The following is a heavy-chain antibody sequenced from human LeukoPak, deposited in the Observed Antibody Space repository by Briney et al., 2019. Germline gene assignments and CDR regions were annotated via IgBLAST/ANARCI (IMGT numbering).Heavy chain of an antibody. V-gene: IGHV1-18*01. CDR2: ISAYNGNT. CDR3: ARCSSTNPYKWFAP. J-gene: IGHJ5*02. Sequence: GASLKVSCKASGYTFTSDGISWVRQAPGQGLEWMGWISAYNGNTNYAQKLQGRVTMTTDTSTSTAYMDLRSLRSDDTAVYYCARCSSTNPYKWFAPWGQGTLVTVSS. D-gene: IGHD2-2*01. CDR1: GYTFTSDG.